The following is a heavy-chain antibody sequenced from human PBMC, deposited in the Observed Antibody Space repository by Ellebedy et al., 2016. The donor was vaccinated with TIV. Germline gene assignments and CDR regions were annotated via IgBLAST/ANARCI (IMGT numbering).Heavy chain of an antibody. J-gene: IGHJ3*02. V-gene: IGHV4-39*01. D-gene: IGHD2-15*01. CDR1: GGSVSSSIHH. CDR3: ARASLVVAAPHDAFDI. Sequence: MPSETLSLTCSLSGGSVSSSIHHWGWLRQPPGRGLEWIGSIYYTGSTYDNPSLKSRITMSVDTSKNQFSLKVRFVTAADAAVYYCARASLVVAAPHDAFDIWGQGTKVTVSS. CDR2: IYYTGST.